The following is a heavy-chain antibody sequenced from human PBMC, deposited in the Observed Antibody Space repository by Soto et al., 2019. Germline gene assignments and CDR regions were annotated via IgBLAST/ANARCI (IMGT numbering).Heavy chain of an antibody. V-gene: IGHV3-30-3*01. J-gene: IGHJ6*02. Sequence: QVQLVESGGGVVQPGRSLRLSCAASGFTFSSYAMHWVRQAPGKGLEWVAVISYDGSNKYYADSVKGRFTISRDNSKNTLYLQMNSLRAEDTAVYYCARDLAGTTYYYYYGMDVWGQGTTVTVSS. CDR1: GFTFSSYA. CDR3: ARDLAGTTYYYYYGMDV. CDR2: ISYDGSNK. D-gene: IGHD1-7*01.